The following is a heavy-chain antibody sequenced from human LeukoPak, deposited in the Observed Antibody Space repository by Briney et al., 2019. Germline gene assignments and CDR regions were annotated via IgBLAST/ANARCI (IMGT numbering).Heavy chain of an antibody. Sequence: PGGSLRLSCAASGFTFSSYSMNWVRQAPGKGLEWVSSISSSSSYTYYADSVKGRFTISRDNAKNSLYLQMNSLRAEDTAVYYCVTGDPIWLDPWGQGTLVTVSS. J-gene: IGHJ5*02. CDR3: VTGDPIWLDP. CDR2: ISSSSSYT. V-gene: IGHV3-21*04. CDR1: GFTFSSYS. D-gene: IGHD3-10*01.